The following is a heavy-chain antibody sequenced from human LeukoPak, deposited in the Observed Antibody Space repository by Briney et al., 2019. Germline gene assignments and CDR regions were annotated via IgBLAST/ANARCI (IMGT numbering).Heavy chain of an antibody. CDR3: ARGGLRIGNYYYYMDV. J-gene: IGHJ6*03. D-gene: IGHD5-12*01. Sequence: ASVKVSCKTSGYTFTSYGISWVRQAPGQGLEWMGWISAYNGNTNYAQKLQGRVTMTTDTSTSTAYMELRSLRSDDTAVYYCARGGLRIGNYYYYMDVWGKGTTVTVSS. CDR1: GYTFTSYG. CDR2: ISAYNGNT. V-gene: IGHV1-18*01.